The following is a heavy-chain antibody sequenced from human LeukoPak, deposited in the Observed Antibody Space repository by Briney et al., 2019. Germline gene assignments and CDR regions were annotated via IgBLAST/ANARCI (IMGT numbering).Heavy chain of an antibody. J-gene: IGHJ4*02. D-gene: IGHD3-10*01. Sequence: ASVKVSCKASGYTFTSYGISWVRQAPGQGLEWMGWINPNSGGTNYAQKFQGRVTMTRDTSISTAYMELSRLRSDDTAVYYCARKYGSGSYSQGAIDYWGQGTLVTVSS. V-gene: IGHV1-2*02. CDR2: INPNSGGT. CDR1: GYTFTSYG. CDR3: ARKYGSGSYSQGAIDY.